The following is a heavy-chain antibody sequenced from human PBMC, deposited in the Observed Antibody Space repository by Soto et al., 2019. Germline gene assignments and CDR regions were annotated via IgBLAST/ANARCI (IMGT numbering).Heavy chain of an antibody. J-gene: IGHJ3*01. D-gene: IGHD2-21*02. V-gene: IGHV3-23*01. CDR2: ISGSGGSA. Sequence: EVQLLESGGGLVHPGGSLRLSCAASGFTFSNYVMNWVRQAPGKGLEWVSVISGSGGSAFYADSVQGRFTISRDNSKNTLYLQMNRLRAEDTAIYYCVKEGSDWYSRGSFDFWGRGTMVTVSS. CDR3: VKEGSDWYSRGSFDF. CDR1: GFTFSNYV.